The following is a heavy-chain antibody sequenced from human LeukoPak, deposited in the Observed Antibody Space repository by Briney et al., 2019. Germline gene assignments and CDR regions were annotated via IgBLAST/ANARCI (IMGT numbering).Heavy chain of an antibody. Sequence: GGSLRLSCAASGFTFSSYAMHWVRQAPGKGLEWVAVISYDGSNKYYADSVKGRFTISRDNSKNTLYLQMNSLRAEDTAVYYCARDALSNSYAFDYWGQGTLVTVSS. D-gene: IGHD6-6*01. CDR1: GFTFSSYA. J-gene: IGHJ4*02. CDR3: ARDALSNSYAFDY. V-gene: IGHV3-30-3*01. CDR2: ISYDGSNK.